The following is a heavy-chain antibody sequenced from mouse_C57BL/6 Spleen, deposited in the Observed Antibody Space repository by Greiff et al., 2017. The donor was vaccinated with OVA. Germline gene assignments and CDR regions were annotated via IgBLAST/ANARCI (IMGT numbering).Heavy chain of an antibody. J-gene: IGHJ3*01. V-gene: IGHV1-81*01. D-gene: IGHD3-3*01. Sequence: VQGVESGAELARPGASVKLSCKASGYTFTSYGISWVKQRTGQGLEWIGEIYPRSGNTYYNEKFKGKATLTADKSSSTAYMELRSLTSEDSAVYFCARGAGTGYWGQGTLVTVSA. CDR3: ARGAGTGY. CDR1: GYTFTSYG. CDR2: IYPRSGNT.